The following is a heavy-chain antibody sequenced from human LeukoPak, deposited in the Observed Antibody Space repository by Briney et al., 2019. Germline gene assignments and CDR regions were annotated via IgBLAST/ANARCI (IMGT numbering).Heavy chain of an antibody. V-gene: IGHV1-2*02. CDR2: VNHNNGVT. J-gene: IGHJ6*02. Sequence: GSVKVSCKASEDTFTGYYIHWVRQAPGQGLEGMGWVNHNNGVTKYAKEFQGRVTMTRDTSLSTAYMELSRLRSDDTAVYYCATDHCTRTNCYEDYFHGMDVGGQGTTVTVSS. CDR1: EDTFTGYY. D-gene: IGHD2-2*01. CDR3: ATDHCTRTNCYEDYFHGMDV.